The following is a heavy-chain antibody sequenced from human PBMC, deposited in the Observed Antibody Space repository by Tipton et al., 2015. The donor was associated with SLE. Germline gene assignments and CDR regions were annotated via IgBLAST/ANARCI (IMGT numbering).Heavy chain of an antibody. CDR2: IYTSGSP. CDR3: ARDPGGSYLDN. J-gene: IGHJ4*02. V-gene: IGHV4-4*07. CDR1: GASISASY. D-gene: IGHD1-26*01. Sequence: TLSLTCTVSGASISASYWSWIRQPAGKGLEWIGRIYTSGSPNYNPSLKSRVTISVDTSKNQFSLKLSSVTAADTAVYYCARDPGGSYLDNWGQGTLVTVSS.